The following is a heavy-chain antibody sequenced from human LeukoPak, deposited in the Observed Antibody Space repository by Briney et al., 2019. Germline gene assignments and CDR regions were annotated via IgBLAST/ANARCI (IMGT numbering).Heavy chain of an antibody. CDR3: AKCGWSTSYYFDY. V-gene: IGHV3-23*01. CDR1: GFTFSSYG. J-gene: IGHJ4*02. D-gene: IGHD6-19*01. Sequence: PGGSLRLSCAASGFTFSSYGMTWVRQAPGKGLEWVSSITDSGGNTYYADSVKGRFTISRDNAKNTLYLQMNNLRAEDTAIYYCAKCGWSTSYYFDYWGQGTLVTVSS. CDR2: ITDSGGNT.